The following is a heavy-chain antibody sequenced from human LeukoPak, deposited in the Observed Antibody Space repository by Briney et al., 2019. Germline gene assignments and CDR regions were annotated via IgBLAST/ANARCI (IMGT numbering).Heavy chain of an antibody. J-gene: IGHJ4*02. CDR2: IHTSGST. V-gene: IGHV4-4*07. D-gene: IGHD6-19*01. CDR1: GGSISNYH. Sequence: PSETLSLTCTVSGGSISNYHWSWIRQPAGKGLEWIGQIHTSGSTNYNPPLKSRVTMSTDTPENQLSLTIRSVTAADTAVYYCARRDISSGWSFDYWGQGTLVTVSS. CDR3: ARRDISSGWSFDY.